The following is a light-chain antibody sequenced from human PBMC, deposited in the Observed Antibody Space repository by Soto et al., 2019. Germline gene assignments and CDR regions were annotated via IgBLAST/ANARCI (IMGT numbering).Light chain of an antibody. Sequence: EIVMTPSPATLSVSPVERATLSCRASQSVSSSYLAWYQQKPGQAPRLLIYGASTRATYIPARFSGSGSGTDFTLSISSLQSEDFAVYYCQQYNNWPRSFGGGTKVDIK. CDR2: GAS. J-gene: IGKJ4*01. CDR3: QQYNNWPRS. V-gene: IGKV3-15*01. CDR1: QSVSSSY.